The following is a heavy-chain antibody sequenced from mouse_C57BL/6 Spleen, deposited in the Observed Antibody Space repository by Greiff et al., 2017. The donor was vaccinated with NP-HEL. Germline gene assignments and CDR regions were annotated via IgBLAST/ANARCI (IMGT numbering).Heavy chain of an antibody. Sequence: QVQLQQPGAELVKPGASVKLSCKASGYTFTSYWMQWVKQRPGQGLEWIGEIDPSDSYTNYNQKFKGKATLTVDTSSSTAYMQLSSLTSEDSAVYYCARRNWAFAYWGQGTLVTVSA. V-gene: IGHV1-50*01. CDR1: GYTFTSYW. CDR3: ARRNWAFAY. CDR2: IDPSDSYT. J-gene: IGHJ3*01. D-gene: IGHD4-1*01.